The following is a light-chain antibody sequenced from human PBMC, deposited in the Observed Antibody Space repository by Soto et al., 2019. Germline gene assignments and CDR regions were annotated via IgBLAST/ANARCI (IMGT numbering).Light chain of an antibody. J-gene: IGLJ1*01. V-gene: IGLV2-14*01. CDR1: SSDVGGYNF. Sequence: QSALTQPASVSGSPGQSITISCTGTSSDVGGYNFVSWYQQHAGKVPKLIIFDVSNRPSGVSSRFSGSKSGNTASLTISGLQAEDEADYYCSSYSSSSTPYVFGTGTKLTVL. CDR3: SSYSSSSTPYV. CDR2: DVS.